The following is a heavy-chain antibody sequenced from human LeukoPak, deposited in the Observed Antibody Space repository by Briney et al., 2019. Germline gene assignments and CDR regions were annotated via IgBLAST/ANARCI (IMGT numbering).Heavy chain of an antibody. Sequence: SETLSLTCTVSGGSISGYYWSWIRQPPGKGLEWIGYIYYSGSTNYNPSLKSRVTISVDTSKNQFSLKLSSVTAADTAVYFCARGPDSSGYYYFDYWGQGTLVTVSS. V-gene: IGHV4-59*08. CDR2: IYYSGST. CDR3: ARGPDSSGYYYFDY. D-gene: IGHD3-22*01. CDR1: GGSISGYY. J-gene: IGHJ4*02.